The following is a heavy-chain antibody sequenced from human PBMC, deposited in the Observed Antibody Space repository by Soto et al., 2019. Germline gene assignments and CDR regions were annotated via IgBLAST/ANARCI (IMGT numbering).Heavy chain of an antibody. J-gene: IGHJ3*02. CDR1: GFTFSDHY. CDR3: ARTYTPYCTSGVCYAFDI. CDR2: TRNKANSYTT. V-gene: IGHV3-72*01. D-gene: IGHD2-8*01. Sequence: GGSLRLSCAASGFTFSDHYMDWVRQAPGKGLEWVGRTRNKANSYTTEYAAPVKGRFTISRDDSKNSLYLQMNSLKTEDTAVYYCARTYTPYCTSGVCYAFDIWGQGTMVTVSS.